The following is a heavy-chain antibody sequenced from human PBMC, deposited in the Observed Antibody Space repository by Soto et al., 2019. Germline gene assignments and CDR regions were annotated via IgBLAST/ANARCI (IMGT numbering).Heavy chain of an antibody. Sequence: QVQLVQSGAEVKKPGASVKVSCKASGYTLTSYYIHWVRQAPGQGLEWMGIINPSGGSTNYAQNFQGSVTITRDTSTSTVYMDLSSLRSEDTAVYYCARGLASGDYWGQGTLVTVSS. CDR3: ARGLASGDY. V-gene: IGHV1-46*03. CDR1: GYTLTSYY. J-gene: IGHJ4*02. CDR2: INPSGGST.